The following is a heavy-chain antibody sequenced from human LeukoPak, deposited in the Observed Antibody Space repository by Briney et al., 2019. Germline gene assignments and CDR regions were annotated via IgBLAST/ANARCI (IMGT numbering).Heavy chain of an antibody. V-gene: IGHV4-30-2*01. CDR3: ARLKPLNWNYGGGAFDI. Sequence: SQTLSLTCTVSGGSISSGGYYWSWIRQPPGKGLEWIGYIYHSGSTYYNPSLKSRVTISVDRSKNQFSLKLSSVTAADTAVYYCARLKPLNWNYGGGAFDIWGQGTMVTVSS. D-gene: IGHD1-7*01. CDR1: GGSISSGGYY. CDR2: IYHSGST. J-gene: IGHJ3*02.